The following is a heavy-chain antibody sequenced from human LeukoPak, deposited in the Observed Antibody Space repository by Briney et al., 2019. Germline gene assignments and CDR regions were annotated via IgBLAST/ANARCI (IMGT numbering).Heavy chain of an antibody. Sequence: SETLSLTCTVSGYSISSDYYWGWIRQPPGKGLEWIGSIYHSGSTYYNPSLKSRVTISVDTSKNQFSLKLSSVTATDTAVYYCATTTIRLGYWGQGTLVTVSS. D-gene: IGHD1-26*01. CDR2: IYHSGST. V-gene: IGHV4-38-2*02. CDR1: GYSISSDYY. J-gene: IGHJ4*02. CDR3: ATTTIRLGY.